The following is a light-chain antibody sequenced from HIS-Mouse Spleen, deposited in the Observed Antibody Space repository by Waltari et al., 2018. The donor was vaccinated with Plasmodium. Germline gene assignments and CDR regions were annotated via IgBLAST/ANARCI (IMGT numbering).Light chain of an antibody. CDR3: CSYAGSRMV. J-gene: IGLJ2*01. Sequence: QSALTQPASVSGSPGQSITISCPGTSSDVGSYNLVSWYQQHPVKAPKLMIYDGSKRPSGVSNRFSGSKSGNTASLTISGLQAEDEADYYCCSYAGSRMVFGGGTKLTVL. CDR1: SSDVGSYNL. V-gene: IGLV2-23*01. CDR2: DGS.